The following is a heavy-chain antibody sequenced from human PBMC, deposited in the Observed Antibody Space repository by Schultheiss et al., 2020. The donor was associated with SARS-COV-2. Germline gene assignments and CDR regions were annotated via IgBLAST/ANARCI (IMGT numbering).Heavy chain of an antibody. D-gene: IGHD4/OR15-4a*01. CDR2: IYTSGST. CDR3: AREGALRDYGASYSYVDY. Sequence: SETLSLTCTVSGGSISSGSYYWSWIRQPAGKGLEWIGRIYTSGSTNYNPSLKSRVTISVDTSKNQFSLKLFSVTAADTAVYYCAREGALRDYGASYSYVDYWGQGTLVTVSS. CDR1: GGSISSGSYY. J-gene: IGHJ4*02. V-gene: IGHV4-61*02.